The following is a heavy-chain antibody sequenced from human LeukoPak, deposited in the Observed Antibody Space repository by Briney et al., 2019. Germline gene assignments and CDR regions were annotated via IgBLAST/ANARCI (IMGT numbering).Heavy chain of an antibody. J-gene: IGHJ6*03. CDR1: GSTFSSYS. CDR2: ISSSSSTT. D-gene: IGHD3-3*01. V-gene: IGHV3-48*01. CDR3: AKDGALFGVVIPYYYYMDV. Sequence: GGSLRLSCVNTGSTFSSYSMNWVRQAPGKGLEWVSYISSSSSTTNYADSVKGRFTISRDNAKKSVYLQMNSLRAEDTAVYYCAKDGALFGVVIPYYYYMDVWGKGTTVTVSS.